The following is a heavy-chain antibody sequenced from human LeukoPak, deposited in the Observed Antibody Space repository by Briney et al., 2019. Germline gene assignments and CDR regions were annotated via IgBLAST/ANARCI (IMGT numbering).Heavy chain of an antibody. CDR3: ARLDYYYDSSGYV. CDR2: IYHSGST. D-gene: IGHD3-22*01. V-gene: IGHV4-38-2*02. J-gene: IGHJ4*02. CDR1: GYSISSGYY. Sequence: SETLSLTCTVSGYSISSGYYWGWIRQPPGKGLEWIGSIYHSGSTYYNPSLKSRVTISVDTSKNQFSLKLSSVTAADTAVYYCARLDYYYDSSGYVWGQGTLVTVSS.